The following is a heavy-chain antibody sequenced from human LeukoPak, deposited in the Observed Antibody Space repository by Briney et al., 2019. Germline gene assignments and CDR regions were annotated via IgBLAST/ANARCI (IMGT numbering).Heavy chain of an antibody. CDR1: GFTFSDHY. J-gene: IGHJ4*02. CDR3: TRLGIAPRDFDY. V-gene: IGHV3-72*01. D-gene: IGHD6-6*01. Sequence: GGSLRLSCAASGFTFSDHYIDWVRQAPGKGLEWVGRSRDKGNRYSTAYAASVRGRFTISRDDSKNSLYLQMNSLKIEDTAVYYCTRLGIAPRDFDYWGQGTLVTVSS. CDR2: SRDKGNRYST.